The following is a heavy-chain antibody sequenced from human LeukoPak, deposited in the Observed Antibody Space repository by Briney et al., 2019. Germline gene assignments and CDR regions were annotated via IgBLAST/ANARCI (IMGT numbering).Heavy chain of an antibody. Sequence: PGGSLRLSCAASGFTFSDYYMSWIRQAPGKGLEWVSYISSSGSTIYYADSVKGRFTISRDNAKNSLYLQMNSLRAEDTAVYYCARDHTSYGFPDYYMDVWGKGTTVTVSS. CDR3: ARDHTSYGFPDYYMDV. J-gene: IGHJ6*03. CDR1: GFTFSDYY. CDR2: ISSSGSTI. D-gene: IGHD5-18*01. V-gene: IGHV3-11*04.